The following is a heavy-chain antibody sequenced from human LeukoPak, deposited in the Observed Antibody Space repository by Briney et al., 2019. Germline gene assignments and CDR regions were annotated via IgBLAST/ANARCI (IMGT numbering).Heavy chain of an antibody. CDR1: GFTFSSYG. J-gene: IGHJ4*02. Sequence: PGRSLRLSCAASGFTFSSYGMHWVRLAPGKGLEWVAVISYDGSNKYYADSVKGRFTISRDNSKNTLYLQMNSLRAEDTAVYYCAKDHGLRYFDWGFDYWGQGTLVTVSS. V-gene: IGHV3-30*18. D-gene: IGHD3-9*01. CDR2: ISYDGSNK. CDR3: AKDHGLRYFDWGFDY.